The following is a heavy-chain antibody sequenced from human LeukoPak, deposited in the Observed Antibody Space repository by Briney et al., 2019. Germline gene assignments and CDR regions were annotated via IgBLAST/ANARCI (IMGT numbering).Heavy chain of an antibody. J-gene: IGHJ5*02. V-gene: IGHV4-30-4*08. CDR2: IYYSGST. CDR3: ARDGPYCSSTSCYSDGFDWFDP. CDR1: GGSISSGDYY. D-gene: IGHD2-2*01. Sequence: SQTLSLTCTVSGGSISSGDYYWSWIRQPPGKGLEWIGYIYYSGSTYYNPSLKSRVTISVDTSKNQFSLKLSSVTAADTAVYYCARDGPYCSSTSCYSDGFDWFDPWGQGTLVTVSS.